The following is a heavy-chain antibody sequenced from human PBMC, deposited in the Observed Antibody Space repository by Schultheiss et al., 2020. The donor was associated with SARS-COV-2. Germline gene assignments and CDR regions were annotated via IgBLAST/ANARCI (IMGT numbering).Heavy chain of an antibody. CDR3: VRDADSSFHY. Sequence: SETLSLTCTVSGGSISSGDYYWSWIRQPPGKGLEWIGYIYYSGSTYYNPSLKSRVTISLDTSKNHLSLKLSSVTAADTAVYYCVRDADSSFHYWGQGTLVTVSS. V-gene: IGHV4-30-4*01. D-gene: IGHD6-6*01. CDR2: IYYSGST. J-gene: IGHJ4*02. CDR1: GGSISSGDYY.